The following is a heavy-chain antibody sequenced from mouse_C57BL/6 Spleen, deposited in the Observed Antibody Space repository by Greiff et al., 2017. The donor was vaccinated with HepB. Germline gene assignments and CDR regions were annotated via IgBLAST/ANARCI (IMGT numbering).Heavy chain of an antibody. Sequence: VQLQQSGAELVRPGASVTLSCKASGYTFTDYEMHWVKQTPVHGLEWIGAIDPETGGTAYNQKFKGKAILTADKSSSTAYMELRSLTSEDSAVYSCTRSELYYCRAMDCWGQGTSVTVSS. D-gene: IGHD1-1*01. CDR3: TRSELYYCRAMDC. V-gene: IGHV1-15*01. CDR2: IDPETGGT. CDR1: GYTFTDYE. J-gene: IGHJ4*01.